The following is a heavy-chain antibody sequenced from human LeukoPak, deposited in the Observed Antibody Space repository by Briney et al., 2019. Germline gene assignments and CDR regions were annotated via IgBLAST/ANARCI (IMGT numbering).Heavy chain of an antibody. Sequence: GGSLRLSCAASGFTVSSNYMSWVRQAPGKGLEWVSVIYSGGSTYYADSVKGRFTISRDNSKNTLYLQMNSLRAEDTAVYYCAEDGSSSWYSYGYWGQGTLVTVSS. V-gene: IGHV3-53*01. D-gene: IGHD6-13*01. CDR3: AEDGSSSWYSYGY. J-gene: IGHJ4*02. CDR1: GFTVSSNY. CDR2: IYSGGST.